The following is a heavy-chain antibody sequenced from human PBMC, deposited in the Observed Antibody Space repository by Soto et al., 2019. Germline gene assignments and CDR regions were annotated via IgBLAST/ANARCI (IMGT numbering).Heavy chain of an antibody. CDR3: ARILAAPPHYYYYYMDA. V-gene: IGHV4-59*08. J-gene: IGHJ6*03. CDR2: FYYTGRT. D-gene: IGHD6-6*01. Sequence: QVQLEASGPGLVKSSETLSLTCTVSGGSISSFYWSWIRQPPGKEMEWSGFFYYTGRTGYNPSLKRRVSISGDMSKNQFYLRLSSVTSADTAVYYCARILAAPPHYYYYYMDAWGKGTTVTVSS. CDR1: GGSISSFY.